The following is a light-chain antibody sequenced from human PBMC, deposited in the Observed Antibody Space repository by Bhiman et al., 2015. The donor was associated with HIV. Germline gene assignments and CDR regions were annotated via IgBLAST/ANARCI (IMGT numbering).Light chain of an antibody. V-gene: IGLV2-11*01. CDR2: DVS. J-gene: IGLJ3*02. CDR3: AAWDDSLNGLWV. Sequence: QSALTQPRSVSGSPGQSVTISCTGSSSDVGGSDYVSWYQHHPGKAPKLMIYDVSTRPSGVPDRFSGSKSGTSASLAISGLLPEDEADYYCAAWDDSLNGLWVFGGGTRLTVL. CDR1: SSDVGGSDY.